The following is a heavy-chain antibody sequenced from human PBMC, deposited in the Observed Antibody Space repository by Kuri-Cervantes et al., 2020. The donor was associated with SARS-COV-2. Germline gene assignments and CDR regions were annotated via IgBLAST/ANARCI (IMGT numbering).Heavy chain of an antibody. CDR1: GGSFSGYY. CDR3: TRDFHASSWYYYMDV. J-gene: IGHJ6*03. CDR2: INHSGST. Sequence: SQTLSLTCAVYGGSFSGYYWSWIRQPPGKGLEWIGEINHSGSTNYNPSLKSRVTISADTSKNQFSLRLTSVTAADSAVYYCTRDFHASSWYYYMDVWGKGTTVTVSS. V-gene: IGHV4-34*01. D-gene: IGHD6-13*01.